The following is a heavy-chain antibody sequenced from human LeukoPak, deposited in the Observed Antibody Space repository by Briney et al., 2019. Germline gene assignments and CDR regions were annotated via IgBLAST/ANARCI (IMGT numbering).Heavy chain of an antibody. Sequence: GGSLRLSCVASGFTFNNFAMNWVRQGPGEGLEWVSAISGTGSSTYYADSVKGRFTISRDNAKNSLDLQMNSLRVEDTAVYYCAKVSSSWYGEPIDYWGQGTLVTVSS. CDR3: AKVSSSWYGEPIDY. D-gene: IGHD6-13*01. CDR1: GFTFNNFA. J-gene: IGHJ4*02. V-gene: IGHV3-23*01. CDR2: ISGTGSST.